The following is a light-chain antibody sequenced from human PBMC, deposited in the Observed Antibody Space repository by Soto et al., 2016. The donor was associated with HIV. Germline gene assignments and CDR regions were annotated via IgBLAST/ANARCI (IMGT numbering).Light chain of an antibody. V-gene: IGKV1-5*03. CDR3: QQYNSVPWT. Sequence: DIQMTQFPSTLSASIRDRVTITCRASQSVSVWLAWYQQKPGKAPNLLIFKTSTLEIGVPSRFSGSGSGTDFTLTLSSVQPDDVGTYYCQQYNSVPWTFGQGTKLEMK. CDR2: KTS. CDR1: QSVSVW. J-gene: IGKJ1*01.